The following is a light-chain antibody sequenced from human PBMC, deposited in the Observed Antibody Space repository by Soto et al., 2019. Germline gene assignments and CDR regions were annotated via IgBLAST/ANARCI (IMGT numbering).Light chain of an antibody. Sequence: QSALTQPASVSGSPGQSITISCTGTSTDVGSYNLVSWYQQHPGKAPKLIIYAVTKRPAGVSSRFSGSKSGNTASLTISGLQAEDEADYYCSPYAGFSTVIFGGGTKLTVL. CDR1: STDVGSYNL. CDR2: AVT. V-gene: IGLV2-23*02. CDR3: SPYAGFSTVI. J-gene: IGLJ2*01.